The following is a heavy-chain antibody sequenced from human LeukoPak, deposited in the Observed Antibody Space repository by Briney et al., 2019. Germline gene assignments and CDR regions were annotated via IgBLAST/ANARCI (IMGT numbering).Heavy chain of an antibody. V-gene: IGHV1-18*01. Sequence: ASVKVSCKASGYTFTNYAMNWVRQAPGQGLEWMGWISAYNGNTNYAQKLQGRVTMTTDTSTSTAYMELRSLRSDDTAVYYCARGYCSGGSCQKFDYWGQGTLVTVSS. CDR3: ARGYCSGGSCQKFDY. J-gene: IGHJ4*02. CDR2: ISAYNGNT. D-gene: IGHD2-15*01. CDR1: GYTFTNYA.